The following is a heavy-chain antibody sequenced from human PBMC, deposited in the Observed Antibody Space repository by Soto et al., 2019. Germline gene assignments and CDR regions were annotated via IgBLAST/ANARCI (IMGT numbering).Heavy chain of an antibody. CDR2: ISAYNGNT. V-gene: IGHV1-18*01. Sequence: QVQLVQSGAEVKKPGASVKVSCKASGYTFTSYGISWVRQAPGQGLEWMGWISAYNGNTNYPQKLQGRVTMTTDASTSTAYMELRSLRADHTAVYYCATDDTSGWRGSQHWGQGTLVTVSS. D-gene: IGHD6-19*01. CDR1: GYTFTSYG. CDR3: ATDDTSGWRGSQH. J-gene: IGHJ1*01.